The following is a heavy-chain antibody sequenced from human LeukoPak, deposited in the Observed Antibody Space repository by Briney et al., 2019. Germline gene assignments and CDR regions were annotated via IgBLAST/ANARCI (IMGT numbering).Heavy chain of an antibody. J-gene: IGHJ4*02. V-gene: IGHV1-18*01. CDR1: GYTFTSYA. Sequence: ASVKVSCKASGYTFTSYAMNWVRQAPGQGLEWMGWISAYNGNTNYAQKLQGRVTMTTDTSTSTAYMELRSLRSDDTAVYYCAIYYGSGSLDRWGQGTLVTVSS. CDR2: ISAYNGNT. CDR3: AIYYGSGSLDR. D-gene: IGHD3-10*01.